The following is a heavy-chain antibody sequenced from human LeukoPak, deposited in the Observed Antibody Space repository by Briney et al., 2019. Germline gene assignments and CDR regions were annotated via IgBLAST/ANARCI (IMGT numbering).Heavy chain of an antibody. V-gene: IGHV4-59*01. CDR3: ARENYYDSSGYMDY. Sequence: SETLSLTCTVSGDSSGTCSWTWIRQPPGKGLEWIGYIYYSGSTNYNPSLKSRVTISVDTSKNQFSLKLSSVTAADTAVYYCARENYYDSSGYMDYWGQGTLVTVSS. D-gene: IGHD3-22*01. J-gene: IGHJ4*02. CDR2: IYYSGST. CDR1: GDSSGTCS.